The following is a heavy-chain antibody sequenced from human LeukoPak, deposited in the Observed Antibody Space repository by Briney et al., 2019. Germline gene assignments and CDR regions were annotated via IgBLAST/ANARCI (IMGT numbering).Heavy chain of an antibody. CDR2: IYCSGST. V-gene: IGHV4-59*01. Sequence: PSETLSLTCTGSGGSISSYYWSWIRQPPGKGLDWIGYIYCSGSTNYNPSLKSRVTISVDTSKNQFSLKLSSVTAADTAVYYCARDAAAGIIDYWGQGTLVTVSS. CDR3: ARDAAAGIIDY. CDR1: GGSISSYY. J-gene: IGHJ4*02. D-gene: IGHD6-13*01.